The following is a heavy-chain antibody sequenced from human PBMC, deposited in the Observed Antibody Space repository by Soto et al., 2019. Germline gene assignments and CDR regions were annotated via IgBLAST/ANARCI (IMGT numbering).Heavy chain of an antibody. CDR3: AKGLEGNIVGAAIDY. J-gene: IGHJ4*02. Sequence: PGGSLRLSCAASEFTFSKYGIHWVRQAPGKGLEWVAVISYDGSNKYYADSMKGRFTTSRDNSKNTVYLQMNSLRPEDTAVYFCAKGLEGNIVGAAIDYWGQGTLVTVSS. V-gene: IGHV3-30*18. D-gene: IGHD1-26*01. CDR2: ISYDGSNK. CDR1: EFTFSKYG.